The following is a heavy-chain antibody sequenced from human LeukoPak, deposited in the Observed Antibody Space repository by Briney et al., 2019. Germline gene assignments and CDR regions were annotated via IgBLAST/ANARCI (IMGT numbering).Heavy chain of an antibody. CDR1: GGSISSGSYY. CDR2: IYTSGST. CDR3: ARETYDSSGWINDY. V-gene: IGHV4-61*02. Sequence: SETLSLTCTVSGGSISSGSYYWSWIRQPAGKGLEWIGRIYTSGSTNYNPSLKSRVTISVDTSKNQFSLKLSSVTAADTAVYYCARETYDSSGWINDYWGQGTLVTVSS. J-gene: IGHJ4*02. D-gene: IGHD3-22*01.